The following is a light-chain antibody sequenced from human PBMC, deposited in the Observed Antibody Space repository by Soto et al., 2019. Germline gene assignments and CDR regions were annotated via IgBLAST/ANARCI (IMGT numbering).Light chain of an antibody. CDR1: QDIGSA. CDR3: SEFNGFSLT. J-gene: IGKJ4*01. Sequence: IQLTQSPSSLSASVGDRVTITCRACQDIGSALAWYQQRPGKAPKLLLYDASNLEAGVPSRFSGSGSGTDLTLTITSLRPEEFATYYCSEFNGFSLTFGGGTKVQIK. V-gene: IGKV1-13*02. CDR2: DAS.